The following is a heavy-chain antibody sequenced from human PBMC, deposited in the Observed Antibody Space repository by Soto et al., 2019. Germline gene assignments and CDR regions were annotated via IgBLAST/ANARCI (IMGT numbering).Heavy chain of an antibody. J-gene: IGHJ4*02. CDR3: TKPDYGGGRCYHDS. CDR1: GYSFTSHY. Sequence: GASVKVSCKAIGYSFTSHYMHWVRQAPGQGLEWMGTIYPGGVNIGYAQKFKGRVTMTKDTSTSTVYMELNSLTSEDTAVYYCTKPDYGGGRCYHDSWRQATQVT. D-gene: IGHD2-15*01. V-gene: IGHV1-46*01. CDR2: IYPGGVNI.